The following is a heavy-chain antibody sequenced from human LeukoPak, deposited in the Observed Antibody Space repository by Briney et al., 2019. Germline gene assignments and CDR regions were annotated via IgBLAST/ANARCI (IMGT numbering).Heavy chain of an antibody. D-gene: IGHD2-2*01. V-gene: IGHV1-2*02. CDR2: INPNSGGT. CDR1: GYTFTGYY. J-gene: IGHJ4*02. CDR3: ARGIVVVPAASSVFFDY. Sequence: ASVKVSCKASGYTFTGYYMHWVRQAPGQGLEWMGWINPNSGGTNYAQKFQGRVTMTRDTSISTAYMELSRLRSDDTAVYYCARGIVVVPAASSVFFDYWGQGTLVTVSS.